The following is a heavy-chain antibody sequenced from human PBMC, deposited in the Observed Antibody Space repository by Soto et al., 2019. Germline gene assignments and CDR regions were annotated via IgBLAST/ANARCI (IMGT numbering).Heavy chain of an antibody. CDR1: GVSIRSYY. CDR2: LYYSGST. V-gene: IGHV4-59*01. D-gene: IGHD6-13*01. Sequence: QVQLQESGPGLVKPSATLSLTCTVAGVSIRSYYWSWIRQPQVKGMEWIGYLYYSGSTNYNPSLKSRVTISVDTYKNQFSLKLRAVTDSDTAVYYCARRRSPDYWGQGTLVTVSS. J-gene: IGHJ4*02. CDR3: ARRRSPDY.